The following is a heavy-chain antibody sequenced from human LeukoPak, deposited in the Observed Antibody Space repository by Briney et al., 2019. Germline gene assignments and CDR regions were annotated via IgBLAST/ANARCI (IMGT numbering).Heavy chain of an antibody. CDR1: GYSFTSYW. D-gene: IGHD3-22*01. CDR2: IYPGDSDT. Sequence: GESLQISCKGSGYSFTSYWIGWVRQMPGKGLEWMGIIYPGDSDTRYSPSFQGQVTISADKSISTAYLKWSSLKASDTAMYYCARGFLEYDSSGYYFYYFDYWGQGTLVTVSS. CDR3: ARGFLEYDSSGYYFYYFDY. J-gene: IGHJ4*02. V-gene: IGHV5-51*01.